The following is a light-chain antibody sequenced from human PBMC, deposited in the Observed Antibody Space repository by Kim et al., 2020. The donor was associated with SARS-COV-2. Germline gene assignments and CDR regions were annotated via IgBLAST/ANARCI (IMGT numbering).Light chain of an antibody. CDR1: SSDVGRYNF. V-gene: IGLV2-8*01. J-gene: IGLJ2*01. CDR2: EVS. CDR3: SSFADNNNVV. Sequence: GQSVTIPCTGTSSDVGRYNFGSWYQQHPGEAPKVMIYEVSKRPSGVPDRFSGAKSGNTASLTVSGLQAEDEADYYCSSFADNNNVVFGGGTQLTVL.